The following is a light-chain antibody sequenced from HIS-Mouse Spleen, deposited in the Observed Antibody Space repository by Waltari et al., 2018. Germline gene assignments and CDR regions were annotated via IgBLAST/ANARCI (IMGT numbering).Light chain of an antibody. J-gene: IGKJ1*01. CDR1: QSVSSSY. Sequence: EIVLTQSPGTLSLSPGERATLSCRASQSVSSSYFAWYQQKPGQAPRLRSYGASSRATCIPDRFSGSGSGTDFTLTISRLEPEDFAVYYCQQYGSSPPWTFGQGTKVEIK. CDR3: QQYGSSPPWT. CDR2: GAS. V-gene: IGKV3-20*01.